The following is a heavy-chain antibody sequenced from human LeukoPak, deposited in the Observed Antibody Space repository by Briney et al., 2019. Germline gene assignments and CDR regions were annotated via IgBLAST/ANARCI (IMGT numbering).Heavy chain of an antibody. CDR3: ARHGGTPDYFDS. CDR2: IYYGGTT. D-gene: IGHD1-26*01. V-gene: IGHV4-59*08. J-gene: IGHJ4*02. CDR1: NGSISTYY. Sequence: PSETLSLTCSVSNGSISTYYWSWIRQSPGKGLEWIGYIYYGGTTSYNPSLKRRVTISVHSPKNHFSLRLTALTAADTALYYCARHGGTPDYFDSWGPGSLVIVSS.